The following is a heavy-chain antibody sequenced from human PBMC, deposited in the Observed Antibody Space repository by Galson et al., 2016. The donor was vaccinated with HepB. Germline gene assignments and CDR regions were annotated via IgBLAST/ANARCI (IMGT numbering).Heavy chain of an antibody. CDR2: IWYDGSHQ. D-gene: IGHD4-11*01. J-gene: IGHJ6*02. V-gene: IGHV3-33*01. Sequence: PGKGLEWVAGIWYDGSHQYYADSVKGRFTISRDNSKNKLSLQMNSLRAEDTAVYYCVREGHDNSKFAYYFGMDVWGRGTTVTVSS. CDR3: VREGHDNSKFAYYFGMDV.